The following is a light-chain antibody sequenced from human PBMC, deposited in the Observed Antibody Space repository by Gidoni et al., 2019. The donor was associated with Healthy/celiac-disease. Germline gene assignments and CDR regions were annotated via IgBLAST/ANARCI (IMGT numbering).Light chain of an antibody. CDR2: AAS. Sequence: DIQMSQSQSSLSASVGERVTITCRASQSISSYLNWYQQKPGKAPKLLIYAASSLQSGVPSRFSGSGSGTDFTLTISRLQPEDFATYYCQQSYSTPRTFGQGTRLEIK. CDR3: QQSYSTPRT. J-gene: IGKJ5*01. CDR1: QSISSY. V-gene: IGKV1-39*01.